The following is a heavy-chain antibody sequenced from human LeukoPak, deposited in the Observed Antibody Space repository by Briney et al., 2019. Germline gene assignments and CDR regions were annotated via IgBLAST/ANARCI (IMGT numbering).Heavy chain of an antibody. J-gene: IGHJ4*02. CDR2: IFYSGST. CDR3: ASHHGYGWDY. CDR1: GGSISTYY. Sequence: SVTLSLTCTVSGGSISTYYWSWIRQPPGKGLEWIGYIFYSGSTYYNPSLKSRVTISVDTSKNQFSLKLSSVTAADTAVYYCASHHGYGWDYWGQGTLVTASS. V-gene: IGHV4-59*12. D-gene: IGHD6-13*01.